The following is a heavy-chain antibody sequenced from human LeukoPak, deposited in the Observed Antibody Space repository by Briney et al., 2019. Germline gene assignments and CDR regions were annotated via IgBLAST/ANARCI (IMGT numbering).Heavy chain of an antibody. J-gene: IGHJ4*02. Sequence: GGSLRLSCAASGFTFSSYAMSWVRQAPGKGLEWVSAISGSGGSTYYADSVKDRFTISRDNSKNTLYLQMNSLRAEDTAVYYCANLFSPAPPATFDYWGQGTLVTVSS. CDR1: GFTFSSYA. D-gene: IGHD2-15*01. CDR2: ISGSGGST. CDR3: ANLFSPAPPATFDY. V-gene: IGHV3-23*01.